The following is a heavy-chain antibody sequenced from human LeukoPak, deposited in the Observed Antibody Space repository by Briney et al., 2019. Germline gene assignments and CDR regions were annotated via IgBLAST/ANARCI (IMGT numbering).Heavy chain of an antibody. CDR2: FDPEDGET. CDR3: ARDAISGPLGY. CDR1: GYTLTELS. D-gene: IGHD2-21*01. V-gene: IGHV1-24*01. J-gene: IGHJ4*02. Sequence: ASVKVSCKVSGYTLTELSMHWVRQAPGKGLEWMGGFDPEDGETIYAQKFQGRVTMTRDMSTSTVYMELSSLRSEDTAVYYCARDAISGPLGYWGQGTLVTVSS.